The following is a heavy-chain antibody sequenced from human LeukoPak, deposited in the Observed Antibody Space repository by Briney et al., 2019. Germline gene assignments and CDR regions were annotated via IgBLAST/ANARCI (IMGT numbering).Heavy chain of an antibody. V-gene: IGHV1-69*01. J-gene: IGHJ3*02. Sequence: SVKVSCKASGGTFSSYAISWVRQAPGQGLEWMGGIIPIFGTANYAQKFQGRVTITADESTSTAYMELSSLRSEDTAVYYCAFRGQWLPTDSFDIWGQGTMVTVSS. CDR1: GGTFSSYA. CDR2: IIPIFGTA. CDR3: AFRGQWLPTDSFDI. D-gene: IGHD6-19*01.